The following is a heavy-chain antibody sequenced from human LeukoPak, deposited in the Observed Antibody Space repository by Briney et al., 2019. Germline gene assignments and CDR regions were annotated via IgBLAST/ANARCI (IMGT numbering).Heavy chain of an antibody. J-gene: IGHJ4*02. CDR2: INPNSGGT. CDR3: AREGYCSSTSCYLDY. D-gene: IGHD2-2*01. CDR1: GYTFTGYY. Sequence: ASVKVSCKASGYTFTGYYMHWVRQAPGHGLDWMGWINPNSGGTNYAQKFQGRVTMTRDTSISIAYMELSRLRSDDTAVYYCAREGYCSSTSCYLDYWGQGTLVTVSS. V-gene: IGHV1-2*02.